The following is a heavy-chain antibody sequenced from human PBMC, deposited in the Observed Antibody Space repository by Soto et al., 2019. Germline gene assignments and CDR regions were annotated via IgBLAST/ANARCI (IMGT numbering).Heavy chain of an antibody. J-gene: IGHJ2*01. CDR2: IYYSGST. D-gene: IGHD7-27*01. V-gene: IGHV4-59*11. CDR3: AKVSLGNCYFDL. Sequence: QVQLQESGPGLVKPSETLSLICTVSGGSISNHYWSWIRQPPGKGLEYIGYIYYSGSTNYNPALKRRVTVSQNTTNNQYPLKLNSVTAAETAVYYCAKVSLGNCYFDLWGRGSLVTVSS. CDR1: GGSISNHY.